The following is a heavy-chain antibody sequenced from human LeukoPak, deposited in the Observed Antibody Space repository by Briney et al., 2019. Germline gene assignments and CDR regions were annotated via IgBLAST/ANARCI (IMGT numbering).Heavy chain of an antibody. J-gene: IGHJ6*03. CDR3: AREPKPYYYYYMDV. CDR2: ISYDGSNK. CDR1: GFTFSSYA. V-gene: IGHV3-30*04. Sequence: PGRSLRLSCAASGFTFSSYAMHWVRQAPGKGLEWVAVISYDGSNKYYADSVKGRFTISRDNSKNTLYLQMKSLRGEDTAVYFCAREPKPYYYYYMDVWGKGTTVIVSS.